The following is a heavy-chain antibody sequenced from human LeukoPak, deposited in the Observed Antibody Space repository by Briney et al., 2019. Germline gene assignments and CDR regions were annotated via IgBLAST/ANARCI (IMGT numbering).Heavy chain of an antibody. CDR1: GDTFTGYY. D-gene: IGHD4-11*01. J-gene: IGHJ3*02. CDR2: IKPNSGGT. Sequence: ASVKVSCKSSGDTFTGYYMHWVRQAPGQGLEWMGWIKPNSGGTNYAQKFQGRVTMTRDTSISTAYMELSRLRSDDTAVYYCARGLQENLAWLQAFTAFDIWGQGTMVTVSS. CDR3: ARGLQENLAWLQAFTAFDI. V-gene: IGHV1-2*02.